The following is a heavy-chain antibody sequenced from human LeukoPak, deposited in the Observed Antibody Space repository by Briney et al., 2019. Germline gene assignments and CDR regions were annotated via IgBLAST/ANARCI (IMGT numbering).Heavy chain of an antibody. V-gene: IGHV1-46*01. Sequence: ASVKVSCKASGYTFTTYFLHWVRQAPGQGLEWMGIINPSGGSTTYAQKFQGRVTMTRDTSTSTVYMELSSLKFEDTAVYYCARVMYSYESGSYYSGWLDPWGQGTLVTVSS. J-gene: IGHJ5*02. CDR2: INPSGGST. CDR3: ARVMYSYESGSYYSGWLDP. CDR1: GYTFTTYF. D-gene: IGHD3-10*01.